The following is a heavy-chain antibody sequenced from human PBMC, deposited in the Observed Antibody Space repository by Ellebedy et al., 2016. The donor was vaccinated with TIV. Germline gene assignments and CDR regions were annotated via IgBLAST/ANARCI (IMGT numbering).Heavy chain of an antibody. D-gene: IGHD6-13*01. V-gene: IGHV3-11*06. CDR1: GFIFSDYY. Sequence: PGGSLRLSCAASGFIFSDYYMTWIRQAPGKGLEWGSYMSSSSTYTHYSDSVKGRFTISRDNAKNSLYLQMNSLRVDDTAVYYCARGYSSSFFNDAFDIWGQGTMVTVSS. CDR3: ARGYSSSFFNDAFDI. J-gene: IGHJ3*02. CDR2: MSSSSTYT.